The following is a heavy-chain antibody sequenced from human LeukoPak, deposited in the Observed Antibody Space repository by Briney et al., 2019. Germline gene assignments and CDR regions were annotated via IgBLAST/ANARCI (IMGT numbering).Heavy chain of an antibody. CDR3: ATVVYGSRFDY. CDR1: GYTLTELS. CDR2: FDPEDGET. J-gene: IGHJ4*02. Sequence: ASVKVSCKVSGYTLTELSMHWVRQAPGKGLEWMGGFDPEDGETIYAQKFQGRVTMTEGTSTDTAYMELSSLRSEDTAVYYCATVVYGSRFDYWGQGTLVTVSS. D-gene: IGHD3-10*01. V-gene: IGHV1-24*01.